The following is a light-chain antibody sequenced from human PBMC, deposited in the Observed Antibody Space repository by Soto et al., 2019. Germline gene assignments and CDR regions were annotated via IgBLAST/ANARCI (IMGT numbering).Light chain of an antibody. CDR1: QNIYSN. Sequence: EIVMTQSPATLSVSPGERATLSCRASQNIYSNVAWYQQKPGQAPRLLICGASTRAAGIPARFSGSGSGTEFTLTISSLQSEDFAVYYCQQYDKWPRTFGQGTKVDIK. V-gene: IGKV3-15*01. CDR2: GAS. J-gene: IGKJ1*01. CDR3: QQYDKWPRT.